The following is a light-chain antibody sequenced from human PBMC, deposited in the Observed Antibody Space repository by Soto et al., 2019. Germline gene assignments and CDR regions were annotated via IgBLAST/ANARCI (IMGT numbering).Light chain of an antibody. Sequence: QSALTQPASVSGSPGQSITISCTGTSSDVGGYNYVSWYQQHPGKAPKLMIYEVSNRPSGVSNRFSGSKSGNTASLTISGLQAEDEADYYCSSYTSSRTLVFGGGTKAHRP. CDR3: SSYTSSRTLV. J-gene: IGLJ2*01. CDR1: SSDVGGYNY. CDR2: EVS. V-gene: IGLV2-14*01.